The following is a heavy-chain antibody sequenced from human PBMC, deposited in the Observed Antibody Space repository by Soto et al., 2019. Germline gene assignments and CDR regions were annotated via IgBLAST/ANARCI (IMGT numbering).Heavy chain of an antibody. CDR3: ARAPRRTYYYGSGSRPPNWFDP. J-gene: IGHJ5*02. D-gene: IGHD3-10*01. CDR2: ISSSGSTI. CDR1: GFTFSSYE. Sequence: QPVGSLRLSCAASGFTFSSYEMNWVRQAPGKGLEWVSYISSSGSTIYYADSVKGRFTISRDNAKNSLHLQMNSLRAEDTAVYYCARAPRRTYYYGSGSRPPNWFDPWGQGTLVTVSS. V-gene: IGHV3-48*03.